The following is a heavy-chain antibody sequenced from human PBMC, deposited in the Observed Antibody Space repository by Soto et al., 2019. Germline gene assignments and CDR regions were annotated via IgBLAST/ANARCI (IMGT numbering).Heavy chain of an antibody. CDR3: AKTGDGDYYYYYMDV. D-gene: IGHD7-27*01. CDR2: ISGSGGST. V-gene: IGHV3-23*01. J-gene: IGHJ6*03. CDR1: GFTFSSYA. Sequence: GGSLRLSCAASGFTFSSYAMSWVRQAPGKGLEWVSAISGSGGSTYYADSVKGRFTISRDNSKNTLYLQMNSLRAEDTAVYYCAKTGDGDYYYYYMDVWGKGTTVTVSS.